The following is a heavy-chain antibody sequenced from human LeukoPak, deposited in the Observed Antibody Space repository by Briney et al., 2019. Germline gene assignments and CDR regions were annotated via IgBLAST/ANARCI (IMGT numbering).Heavy chain of an antibody. Sequence: PGRSLRLSCAASRFTFDDYAMHWVRQAPGKGLEWVAEISYEGTNTHYADSVKGRFTISRENFKNTVYLQMNSLRPEDTAVYYCAKVPRPTDYITSWSYFDSWGQGTLVTVSS. D-gene: IGHD2-2*01. CDR1: RFTFDDYA. CDR3: AKVPRPTDYITSWSYFDS. J-gene: IGHJ4*02. CDR2: ISYEGTNT. V-gene: IGHV3-30*18.